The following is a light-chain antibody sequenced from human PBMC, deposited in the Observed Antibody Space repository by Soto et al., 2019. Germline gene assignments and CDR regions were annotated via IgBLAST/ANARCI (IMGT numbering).Light chain of an antibody. J-gene: IGLJ2*01. CDR2: VVN. Sequence: QSALTQPASVSGSPGQSITISCTGTSSDVGSYNLVSWYQQYPGKAPKVIICVVNKWPSGASTRFSGSKSGNTASLTISGLQAEDEADYYCCAYAGISTPVVFGGGTKLNVL. V-gene: IGLV2-23*02. CDR1: SSDVGSYNL. CDR3: CAYAGISTPVV.